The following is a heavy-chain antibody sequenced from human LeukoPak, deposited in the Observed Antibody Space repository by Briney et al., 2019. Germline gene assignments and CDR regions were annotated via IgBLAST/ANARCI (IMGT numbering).Heavy chain of an antibody. Sequence: QAGGSLRLSCAASGFAFSTYWMDWVRQAPGKGLEWVGNINQDGSVKHYVDSVRGRFTISRDNARNSVYLQMNALRVEDTAVCYCTRDFVFWGQGTLVTASS. D-gene: IGHD3-3*01. CDR1: GFAFSTYW. J-gene: IGHJ4*02. CDR3: TRDFVF. CDR2: INQDGSVK. V-gene: IGHV3-7*01.